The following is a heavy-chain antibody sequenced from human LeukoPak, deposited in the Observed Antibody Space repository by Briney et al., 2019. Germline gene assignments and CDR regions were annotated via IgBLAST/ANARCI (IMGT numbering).Heavy chain of an antibody. V-gene: IGHV3-7*04. CDR2: INQDVSEI. J-gene: IGHJ4*02. CDR3: ARAYYFDSRNYYNPTSSFGY. CDR1: GFTFSNYW. Sequence: GGSLRLSCAASGFTFSNYWMSWVRQAPGKGLEWVANINQDVSEIYSVDSVKGRFTISRDNAKNSLYLQMNSLRAEDTAVYYCARAYYFDSRNYYNPTSSFGYWGQGTLVTVSS. D-gene: IGHD3-10*01.